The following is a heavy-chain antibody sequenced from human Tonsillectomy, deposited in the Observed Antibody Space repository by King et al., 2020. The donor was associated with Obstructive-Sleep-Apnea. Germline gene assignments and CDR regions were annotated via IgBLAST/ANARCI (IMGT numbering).Heavy chain of an antibody. CDR2: TSHDGSNE. CDR1: IFTFSIHG. J-gene: IGHJ4*02. V-gene: IGHV3-30*18. CDR3: TKDRGSGWYGIDF. D-gene: IGHD6-19*01. Sequence: VQLVESGGGVVQPGRSLRLSCAAAIFTFSIHGMHWVRQAPGKGLEWVAVTSHDGSNEYYADSVKGRFTISRDNSKNMMYLQMNSLRAEDTAVYYCTKDRGSGWYGIDFWGQGTLVTISS.